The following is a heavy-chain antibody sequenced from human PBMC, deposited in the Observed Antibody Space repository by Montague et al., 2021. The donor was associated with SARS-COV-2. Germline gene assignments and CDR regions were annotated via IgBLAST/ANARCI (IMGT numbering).Heavy chain of an antibody. D-gene: IGHD3-9*01. J-gene: IGHJ6*02. CDR2: IDWXDDK. V-gene: IGHV2-70*01. Sequence: PALVKPTQTLTLTCTFSGFSLSTSGMCVSWIRQPPGKALEWLALIDWXDDKYYSTSLKTRLTISKDTSKNQVVLTMTNMDPVDTATYYCARIRYDILTGYYYGMDVWGQGTTVTVS. CDR3: ARIRYDILTGYYYGMDV. CDR1: GFSLSTSGMC.